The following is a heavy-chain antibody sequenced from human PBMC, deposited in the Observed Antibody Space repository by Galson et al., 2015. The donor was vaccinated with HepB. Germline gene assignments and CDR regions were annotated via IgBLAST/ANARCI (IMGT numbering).Heavy chain of an antibody. J-gene: IGHJ6*02. CDR3: AREARRATKPYYYYGMDV. CDR2: TYYRSKWYN. V-gene: IGHV6-1*01. CDR1: GDSVSSNSAA. D-gene: IGHD1-26*01. Sequence: CAISGDSVSSNSAAWNWIRQSPSRGLEWLGRTYYRSKWYNDHAVSVKSRVTINPDTSKNQFSLQLNSVTPEDTAVYYCAREARRATKPYYYYGMDVWGQGTTVTVSS.